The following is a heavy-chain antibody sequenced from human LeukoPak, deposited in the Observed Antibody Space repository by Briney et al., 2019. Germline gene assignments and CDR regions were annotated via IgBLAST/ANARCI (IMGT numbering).Heavy chain of an antibody. J-gene: IGHJ6*03. V-gene: IGHV1-18*01. Sequence: GASVKVSCKASGYTFTSYGISWVRQAPGQGLEWMGWISAYNGNTNCAQKLQGRVTMTTDTSTSTAYMELRSLRSDDTAVYYCARVGATDYYYYMDVWGKGTTVTVSS. CDR3: ARVGATDYYYYMDV. CDR1: GYTFTSYG. CDR2: ISAYNGNT. D-gene: IGHD1-26*01.